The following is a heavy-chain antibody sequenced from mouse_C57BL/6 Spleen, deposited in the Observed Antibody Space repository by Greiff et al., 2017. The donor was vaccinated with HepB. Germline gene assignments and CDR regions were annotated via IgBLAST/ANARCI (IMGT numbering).Heavy chain of an antibody. D-gene: IGHD1-1*01. V-gene: IGHV5-17*01. CDR2: ISSGSSTI. CDR1: GFTFSDYG. CDR3: ARDSRGAMDY. J-gene: IGHJ4*01. Sequence: DVKLVESGGGLVKPGGSLKLSCAASGFTFSDYGMHWVRQAPEKGLEWVAYISSGSSTIYYADTVKGRFTISRDNAKNTLFLQMTSLRSEDTAMYYCARDSRGAMDYWGQGTSVTVSS.